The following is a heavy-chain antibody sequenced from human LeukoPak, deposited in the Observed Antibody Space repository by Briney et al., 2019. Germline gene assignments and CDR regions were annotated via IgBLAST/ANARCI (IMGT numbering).Heavy chain of an antibody. CDR3: VGYYLGY. CDR1: GFTFSDYW. J-gene: IGHJ4*02. CDR2: IQKDGSEK. Sequence: QPGGSLRLSCSASGFTFSDYWMNWVRQAPGKGLEWVANIQKDGSEKYYVDSVKGRFTISRDNAKNSLYLQMNSLRAEDTAVYYCVGYYLGYWGQGTLVTVSS. D-gene: IGHD3-22*01. V-gene: IGHV3-7*01.